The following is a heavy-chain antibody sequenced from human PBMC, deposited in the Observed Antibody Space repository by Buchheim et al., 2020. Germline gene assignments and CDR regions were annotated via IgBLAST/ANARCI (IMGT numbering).Heavy chain of an antibody. D-gene: IGHD6-13*01. CDR3: AREPKYSSSWYGWFDP. J-gene: IGHJ5*02. CDR1: GGTFTNYG. CDR2: INPNSGGT. V-gene: IGHV1-2*04. Sequence: QVQLVQSGAEVRKPGSSVKVSCRASGGTFTNYGISWVRQAPGQGLEWMGWINPNSGGTNYAQKFQGWVTMTRDTSISTAYMELSRLRSDDTAVYYCAREPKYSSSWYGWFDPWGQGTL.